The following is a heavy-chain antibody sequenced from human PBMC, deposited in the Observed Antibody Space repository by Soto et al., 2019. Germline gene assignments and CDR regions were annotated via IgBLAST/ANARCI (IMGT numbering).Heavy chain of an antibody. Sequence: TLSQTGTIPGGSFSSGGYYWNWIRQHQGKGLEWIGYIYYSGSAYYNPSLKSRVTMSVDTSKNQFSLTLSSVTAADTAVYYFARRFTRMSSIDGFDIWGQGTMLTVSS. V-gene: IGHV4-31*02. CDR1: GGSFSSGGYY. D-gene: IGHD3-16*01. CDR3: ARRFTRMSSIDGFDI. CDR2: IYYSGSA. J-gene: IGHJ3*02.